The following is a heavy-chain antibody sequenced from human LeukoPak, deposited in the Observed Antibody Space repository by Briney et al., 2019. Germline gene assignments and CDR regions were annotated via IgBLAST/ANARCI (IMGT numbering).Heavy chain of an antibody. Sequence: SETLSLTCTVSGGSISSYYWSWIRQPPGKGLEWIGYIYYSGSTNYNPSLKSRVTISVDTSKNQFSLKLSSVTAADAAMYYCARNMALDYWGQGSLVTVSS. CDR2: IYYSGST. CDR3: ARNMALDY. V-gene: IGHV4-59*08. J-gene: IGHJ4*02. D-gene: IGHD2/OR15-2a*01. CDR1: GGSISSYY.